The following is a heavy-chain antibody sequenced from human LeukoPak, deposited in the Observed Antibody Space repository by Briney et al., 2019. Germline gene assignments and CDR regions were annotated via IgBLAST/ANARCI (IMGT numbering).Heavy chain of an antibody. D-gene: IGHD2-2*01. CDR1: GFTFSSYA. CDR2: ISGSGDNT. V-gene: IGHV3-23*01. Sequence: PGGSLRLSCAASGFTFSSYAMSWVRQAPGKGLGWVSTISGSGDNTYYADSVKGRFTISRGNSKNTLYLQMNSLRAEDTAVYYCAKDLGGCISTSCYFDYWGQGTLVTVSS. J-gene: IGHJ4*02. CDR3: AKDLGGCISTSCYFDY.